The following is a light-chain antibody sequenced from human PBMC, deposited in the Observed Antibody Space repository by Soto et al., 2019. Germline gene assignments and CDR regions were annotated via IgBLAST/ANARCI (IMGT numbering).Light chain of an antibody. J-gene: IGLJ1*01. CDR1: SSDIGAYNY. V-gene: IGLV2-14*01. Sequence: QSALTQPASVSGSPGQSIAISCTGTSSDIGAYNYVSWYQQYPGKAPKLMIYDVSNRPSGVSDRFSGSKSGNTASLTISGRQAEDEAEYYCSSFTSSSTYVFGTGTKLTVL. CDR2: DVS. CDR3: SSFTSSSTYV.